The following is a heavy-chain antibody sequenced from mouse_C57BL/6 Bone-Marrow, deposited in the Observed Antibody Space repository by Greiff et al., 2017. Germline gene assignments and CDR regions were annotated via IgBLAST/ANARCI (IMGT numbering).Heavy chain of an antibody. J-gene: IGHJ1*03. CDR2: IDPSDSYT. Sequence: QVQLQQPGAELVRPGTSVKLSCKASGYTFTSYWMHWVKQRPGQGLEWIGVIDPSDSYTNYNQKFKGKATLTVDTSSSTAYMQLSSLTSEDSAVYDCARVDGYYGYFDVWGTGTTVTVSS. D-gene: IGHD2-3*01. CDR1: GYTFTSYW. V-gene: IGHV1-59*01. CDR3: ARVDGYYGYFDV.